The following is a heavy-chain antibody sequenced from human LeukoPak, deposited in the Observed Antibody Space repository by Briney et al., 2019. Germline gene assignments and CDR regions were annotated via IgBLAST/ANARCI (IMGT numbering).Heavy chain of an antibody. CDR2: IRYDGSYK. D-gene: IGHD3-16*01. CDR3: AKDLVEYYDYLWGSYDS. V-gene: IGHV3-30*02. J-gene: IGHJ4*02. CDR1: GFTFSSCG. Sequence: GGSLRLSCAASGFTFSSCGIHWVRQAPGKRLEWVAFIRYDGSYKHYADSVMGRFSISRDNSNNTLYLQMHSLGGEDTAVYYCAKDLVEYYDYLWGSYDSWGQGTLVTVSS.